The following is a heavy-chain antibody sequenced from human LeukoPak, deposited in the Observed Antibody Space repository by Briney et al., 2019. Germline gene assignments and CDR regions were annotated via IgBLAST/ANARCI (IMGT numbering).Heavy chain of an antibody. CDR1: GFTFSSYA. J-gene: IGHJ4*02. CDR3: AKVGNYCSGGSCYPKEFLFDY. CDR2: ISSNGGST. Sequence: GGSLRLSCAASGFTFSSYAMHWVRQAPGKGLEYVSAISSNGGSTYYANSVKGRFTISRDNSKNTLYLQMNSLRAEDTAVYYCAKVGNYCSGGSCYPKEFLFDYWGQGTLVTVSS. D-gene: IGHD2-15*01. V-gene: IGHV3-64*01.